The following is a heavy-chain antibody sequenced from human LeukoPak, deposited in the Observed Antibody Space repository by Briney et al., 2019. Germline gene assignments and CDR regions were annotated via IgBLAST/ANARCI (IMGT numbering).Heavy chain of an antibody. V-gene: IGHV1-2*02. CDR1: GYTFTGYY. Sequence: ASVKVSCKASGYTFTGYYMHWVRPAPGQGPEWMGWINPNSGGTNYAQKFQGRVTMTRDTSISTAYMELSRLRSDDTAVYYCARGPYGSGAGTGRRNWFDPWGQGTLVTVSS. J-gene: IGHJ5*02. CDR3: ARGPYGSGAGTGRRNWFDP. CDR2: INPNSGGT. D-gene: IGHD3-10*01.